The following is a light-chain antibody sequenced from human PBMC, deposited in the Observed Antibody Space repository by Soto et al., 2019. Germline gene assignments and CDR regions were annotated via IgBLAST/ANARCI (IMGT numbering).Light chain of an antibody. CDR3: QQYRSWPRT. Sequence: EIVLTQSPATLSVSPGGRVTLSCRASQSVDINLAWYQQKPGQAPRLLIYGASTRATDMPGRFSGRGAGAEFTLTISSLQSEDFAVYYCQQYRSWPRTFGQGTKVDNK. V-gene: IGKV3-15*01. CDR2: GAS. J-gene: IGKJ1*01. CDR1: QSVDIN.